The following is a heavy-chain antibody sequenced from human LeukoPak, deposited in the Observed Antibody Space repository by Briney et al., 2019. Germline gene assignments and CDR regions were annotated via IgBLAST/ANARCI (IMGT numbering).Heavy chain of an antibody. CDR1: GGSFSGYY. D-gene: IGHD3-22*01. CDR3: ARVPSWTSYYYDSSGYYPDWYFDL. V-gene: IGHV4-34*01. J-gene: IGHJ2*01. CDR2: INHSGST. Sequence: SETLSLTCAVYGGSFSGYYWSWIRQPPGKGLEWIGEINHSGSTNYNPSLKSRVTISVDTSKNQFSLKLSSVTAADTAVYYCARVPSWTSYYYDSSGYYPDWYFDLWGRGTLVTVSS.